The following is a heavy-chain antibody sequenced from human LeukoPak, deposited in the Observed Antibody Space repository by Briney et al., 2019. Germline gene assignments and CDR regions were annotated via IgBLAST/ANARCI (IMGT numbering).Heavy chain of an antibody. CDR2: IFSGGNT. D-gene: IGHD2-8*01. J-gene: IGHJ3*02. Sequence: PGGSLRLSCAASGFSVSSNHMNWVRQAPGKGLEWVSVIFSGGNTYYTDSVKGRFTISRDNSKNTLYLQMNSLRAEDTAVYYCARADQGVAFDIWGQGTMVTVSS. V-gene: IGHV3-53*05. CDR3: ARADQGVAFDI. CDR1: GFSVSSNH.